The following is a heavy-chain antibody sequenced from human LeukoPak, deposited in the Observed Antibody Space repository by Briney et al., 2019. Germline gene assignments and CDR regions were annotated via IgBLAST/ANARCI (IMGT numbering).Heavy chain of an antibody. CDR3: ARVTGYVIEDYFDY. Sequence: SETLSLTCTVSGGSISSGSYYWSWIRQPAGKGLEWIGRIYTSGRTNYNPSLKSRVTISVDTSKNQFSLKLSSVTAADTAVYYCARVTGYVIEDYFDYWGQGTLVTVSP. D-gene: IGHD3-22*01. CDR1: GGSISSGSYY. CDR2: IYTSGRT. J-gene: IGHJ4*02. V-gene: IGHV4-61*02.